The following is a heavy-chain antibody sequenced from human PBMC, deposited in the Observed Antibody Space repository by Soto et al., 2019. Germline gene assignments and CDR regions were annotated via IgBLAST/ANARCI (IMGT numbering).Heavy chain of an antibody. CDR3: AKVVVAATRHTDFDS. D-gene: IGHD2-15*01. CDR1: GGSINSNNYY. J-gene: IGHJ4*02. V-gene: IGHV4-39*02. Sequence: LSLTCTVSGGSINSNNYYWAWIRQPPGKGLAWIASIYYDGSTYYNPSLKSRVSISVDTSKNHFSLKLSSATAADTAVYYCAKVVVAATRHTDFDSWGQGTLVTVSS. CDR2: IYYDGST.